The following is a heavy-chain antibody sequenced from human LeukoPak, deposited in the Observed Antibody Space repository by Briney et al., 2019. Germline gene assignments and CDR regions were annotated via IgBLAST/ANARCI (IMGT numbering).Heavy chain of an antibody. CDR1: GGSISSGSYY. V-gene: IGHV4-61*02. J-gene: IGHJ4*02. Sequence: SETLSLTCTVSGGSISSGSYYWSWIRQPGGKGLEWIGRIYTSGSTNYNPSLKSRVTISVDTSKNQFSLKLSSVTAADTAVYYCAREYDSSGYDPYYFDYWGQGTLVTVSS. D-gene: IGHD3-22*01. CDR2: IYTSGST. CDR3: AREYDSSGYDPYYFDY.